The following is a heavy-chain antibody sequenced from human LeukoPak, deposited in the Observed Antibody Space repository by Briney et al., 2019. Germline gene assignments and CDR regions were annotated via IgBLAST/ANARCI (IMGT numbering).Heavy chain of an antibody. V-gene: IGHV4-39*01. D-gene: IGHD2-2*01. CDR1: GGSISSGGYY. Sequence: EPSQTLSLTCTVSGGSISSGGYYWSWIRQPPGKGLEWIGTVYYRGNTYYNPTLRSRVTISLDTSKSQFSLKVTSVTAADTAVYYCVRRRDCTSSSCYSGYFDPWGQGTLVTVSS. CDR2: VYYRGNT. J-gene: IGHJ5*02. CDR3: VRRRDCTSSSCYSGYFDP.